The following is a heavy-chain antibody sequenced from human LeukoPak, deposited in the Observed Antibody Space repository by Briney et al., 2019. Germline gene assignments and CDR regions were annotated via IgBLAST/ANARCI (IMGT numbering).Heavy chain of an antibody. CDR2: INPNSGGT. Sequence: ASVKVSCKASGYTFTGYYMHWVRQAPGQGLEWMGRINPNSGGTNYAQKFQGRVTMTRDTSISTAYMELSRLRSDDTAVYYCARLDRGSSTTNDAFDIWGQGTRVTVSS. CDR1: GYTFTGYY. V-gene: IGHV1-2*06. J-gene: IGHJ3*02. D-gene: IGHD1-26*01. CDR3: ARLDRGSSTTNDAFDI.